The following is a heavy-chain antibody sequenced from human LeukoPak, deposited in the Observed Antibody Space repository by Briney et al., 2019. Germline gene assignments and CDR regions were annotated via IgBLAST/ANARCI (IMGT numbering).Heavy chain of an antibody. J-gene: IGHJ4*02. CDR3: ARLAFLSGYYYFDY. D-gene: IGHD3-3*01. CDR1: GGSFSASY. CDR2: IYHGGST. Sequence: SETLSLTCVVSGGSFSASYWSWIRQSPGKGLEWIGEIYHGGSTNYNPSLESRVTISGDTSKNQFSLKLSSVTATDTAVYYCARLAFLSGYYYFDYWGQGALVTVSS. V-gene: IGHV4-34*01.